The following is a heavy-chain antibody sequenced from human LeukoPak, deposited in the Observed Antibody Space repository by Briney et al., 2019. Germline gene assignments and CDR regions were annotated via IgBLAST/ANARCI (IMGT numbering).Heavy chain of an antibody. V-gene: IGHV1-8*03. D-gene: IGHD4-17*01. CDR2: MNPKSGST. J-gene: IGHJ6*02. Sequence: GASVKVSCKASGYTFTRYDINWVRQATGQGLEWMGWMNPKSGSTGHAQKFQGRVTITRDTSITTVYMELSSLRSEDTAVYYCAGDDYGDHGYYYYAMDVWGQGTTVTVSS. CDR3: AGDDYGDHGYYYYAMDV. CDR1: GYTFTRYD.